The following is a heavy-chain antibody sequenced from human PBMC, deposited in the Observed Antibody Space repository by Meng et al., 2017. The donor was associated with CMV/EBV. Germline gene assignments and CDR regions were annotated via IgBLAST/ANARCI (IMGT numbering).Heavy chain of an antibody. J-gene: IGHJ4*02. CDR2: INHSGST. CDR3: ARGVGATGKADY. V-gene: IGHV4-34*01. D-gene: IGHD1-26*01. CDR1: GGSFSGYY. Sequence: QVQLQQWGAGLFEPAGTLSLPGAADGGSFSGYYWSWIRQPPGKGLEWIGEINHSGSTNYNPSLKSRVTISVDTSKNQFSLKLSSVTAADTAVYYCARGVGATGKADYWGQGTLVTVSS.